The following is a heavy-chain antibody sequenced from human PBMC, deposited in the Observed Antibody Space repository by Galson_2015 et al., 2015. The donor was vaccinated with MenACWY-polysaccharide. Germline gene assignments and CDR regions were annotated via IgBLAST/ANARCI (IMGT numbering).Heavy chain of an antibody. Sequence: SVKVSCKASGYTFTSYGISWVRQAPGQGLEWMGWISVYNGNTKYAQNLQGRVTMTTDTFTSTAYMELRSLRSDDTAAYYCARDFLSTVTTRPGYWGQGTLVTVSS. CDR3: ARDFLSTVTTRPGY. D-gene: IGHD4-17*01. CDR2: ISVYNGNT. CDR1: GYTFTSYG. J-gene: IGHJ4*02. V-gene: IGHV1-18*01.